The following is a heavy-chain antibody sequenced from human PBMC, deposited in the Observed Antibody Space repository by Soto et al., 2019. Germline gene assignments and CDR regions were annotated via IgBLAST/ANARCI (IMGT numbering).Heavy chain of an antibody. CDR3: AKPRNSSPGNYYYGMDV. D-gene: IGHD6-13*01. Sequence: QPGGSLRLSCAASGFTFSSYAMSWVRQAPGKGLEWVSAISGSGGSTYYADSVKGRFTISRDNSKNTLYLQMNSLRAEDTAVYYCAKPRNSSPGNYYYGMDVWGQGTTVTVSS. CDR1: GFTFSSYA. V-gene: IGHV3-23*01. CDR2: ISGSGGST. J-gene: IGHJ6*02.